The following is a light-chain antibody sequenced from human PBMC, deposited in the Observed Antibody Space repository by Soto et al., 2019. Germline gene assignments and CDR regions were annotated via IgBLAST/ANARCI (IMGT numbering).Light chain of an antibody. CDR2: DAS. CDR1: QSVRSNY. V-gene: IGKV3-20*01. J-gene: IGKJ4*01. CDR3: QQYGSSPLT. Sequence: EIVLTQSPGTLSLSPGERATLSCRASQSVRSNYLAWYQQKPGQAPRFLIYDASSRDTGIPDRFSGSGSGTDFTLTISRLEPEDFAVYYCQQYGSSPLTFGRGTKVEIK.